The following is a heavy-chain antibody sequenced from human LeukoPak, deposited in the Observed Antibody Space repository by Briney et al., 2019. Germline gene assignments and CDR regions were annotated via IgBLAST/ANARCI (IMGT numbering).Heavy chain of an antibody. J-gene: IGHJ4*02. D-gene: IGHD4-11*01. CDR3: ARGYSNLDY. CDR2: INHSGST. CDR1: GGSFSGYY. V-gene: IGHV4-34*01. Sequence: SETLSLTCAVYGGSFSGYYWSWIRQPPGKGLEWIGEINHSGSTNYNPSLKSRVTISVDTSKNQFSLKLSSVTAADTAVYYCARGYSNLDYWGQGTLVTVSS.